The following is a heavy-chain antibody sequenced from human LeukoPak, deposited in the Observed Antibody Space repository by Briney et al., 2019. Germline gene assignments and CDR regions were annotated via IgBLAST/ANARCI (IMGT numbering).Heavy chain of an antibody. V-gene: IGHV3-7*03. Sequence: GGSLRLSCEASGFTFSHYWMTWVRQAPGKGLEWVANINQDGSEEFYVDSLKGRFTISRDNAKNSLYLQMNSLRAEDTAVYYCARDDYWGQGTLVTVSS. CDR3: ARDDY. J-gene: IGHJ4*02. CDR2: INQDGSEE. CDR1: GFTFSHYW.